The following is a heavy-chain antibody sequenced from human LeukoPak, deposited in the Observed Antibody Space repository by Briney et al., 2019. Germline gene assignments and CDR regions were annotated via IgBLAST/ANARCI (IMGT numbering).Heavy chain of an antibody. V-gene: IGHV3-9*01. CDR2: ISWNSGSI. J-gene: IGHJ4*02. Sequence: PGRSLRLSCAASGFTFDDYAMHWVRQAPGKGLEWVSGISWNSGSIGYADSVKGRFTISRDNAKNSLYLQMNSLRAEDTALYYCAKDSHGSGSYDYWGQGTLVTVSS. CDR1: GFTFDDYA. D-gene: IGHD3-10*01. CDR3: AKDSHGSGSYDY.